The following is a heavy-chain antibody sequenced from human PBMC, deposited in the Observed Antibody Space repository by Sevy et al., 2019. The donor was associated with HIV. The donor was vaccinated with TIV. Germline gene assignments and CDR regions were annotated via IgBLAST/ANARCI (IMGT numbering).Heavy chain of an antibody. Sequence: GSLRLSCTVSGGSITSLYWNWIRQPPGKELEWIANIYYNGHINYNPSLKSRVTLSLDTSKNQFSLRLSSVTAADTAMYYCAGENAWGRGYSWGQGTLVTVSS. D-gene: IGHD1-26*01. CDR1: GGSITSLY. V-gene: IGHV4-59*08. CDR2: IYYNGHI. CDR3: AGENAWGRGYS. J-gene: IGHJ4*02.